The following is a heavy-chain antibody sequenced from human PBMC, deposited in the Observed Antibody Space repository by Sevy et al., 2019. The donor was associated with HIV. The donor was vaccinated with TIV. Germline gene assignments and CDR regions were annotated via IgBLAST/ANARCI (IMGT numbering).Heavy chain of an antibody. CDR2: ISSGSGTI. CDR1: GFNFRNYS. CDR3: ARRVGDGDYLGWYYYYGMDV. J-gene: IGHJ6*02. Sequence: GGSLRLSCAASGFNFRNYSMTWVRQAPGKGLDWVSYISSGSGTIHYADSVKDRFTISRDNAKNSLYLQMNSLRDEDTAVYYCARRVGDGDYLGWYYYYGMDVWGQGTTVTVSS. V-gene: IGHV3-48*02. D-gene: IGHD4-17*01.